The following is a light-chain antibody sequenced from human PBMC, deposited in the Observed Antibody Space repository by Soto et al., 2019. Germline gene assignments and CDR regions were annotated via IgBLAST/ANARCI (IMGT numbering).Light chain of an antibody. CDR2: GAS. Sequence: EIVMTQSPAPLSVSPGERATLSCRASQSVSSNLAWYQQKPGQAPRLLIYGASTRATGIPARFSGSGSGTEFTLTISSLQSEDFAVYYCQQYNNWPSITFGQGTRLEIK. CDR1: QSVSSN. CDR3: QQYNNWPSIT. V-gene: IGKV3-15*01. J-gene: IGKJ5*01.